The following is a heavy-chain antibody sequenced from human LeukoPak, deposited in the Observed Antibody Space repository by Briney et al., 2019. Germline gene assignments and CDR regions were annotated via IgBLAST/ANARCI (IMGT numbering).Heavy chain of an antibody. D-gene: IGHD1-26*01. Sequence: GGSLRLSCEASGFTFSSYALRWVSQAPGKGLAWVSVISSSADSTYYADSVKGRFTISRDNSKNTLYLQMNNLRAEDTAVYYCAKPLEKYTLGGNFDYWSQGLLVTVSS. V-gene: IGHV3-23*01. CDR2: ISSSADST. CDR1: GFTFSSYA. CDR3: AKPLEKYTLGGNFDY. J-gene: IGHJ4*02.